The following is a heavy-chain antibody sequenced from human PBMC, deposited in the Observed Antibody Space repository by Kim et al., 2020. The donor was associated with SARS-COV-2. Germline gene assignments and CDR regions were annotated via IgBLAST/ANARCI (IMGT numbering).Heavy chain of an antibody. D-gene: IGHD1-26*01. V-gene: IGHV4-59*08. CDR2: IYYTGST. J-gene: IGHJ3*02. CDR3: VRYSKWEVLGSVRDAFDI. Sequence: SETLSLTCTVTGGSISSYYWTWIRQPPGKGLEWIGYIYYTGSTNYNPSLKSRVTMSVDTSKNQFSLTLSSVTAADTALYYCVRYSKWEVLGSVRDAFDIWGQGTLVTVSS. CDR1: GGSISSYY.